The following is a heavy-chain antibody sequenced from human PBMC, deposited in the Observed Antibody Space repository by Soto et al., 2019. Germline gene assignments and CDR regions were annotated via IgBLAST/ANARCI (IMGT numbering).Heavy chain of an antibody. CDR3: ARDQGVRVVINSNWCYP. CDR2: ISAYNGNT. D-gene: IGHD2-21*01. Sequence: ASVKVSCKASGYTFSRYGIMWVRQAPGQGLEWMGWISAYNGNTNSAEKPRGRLTMTTDASTTTAYMELRSMRSDDTAIYYCARDQGVRVVINSNWCYPWGQGTLVTVAS. J-gene: IGHJ5*02. V-gene: IGHV1-18*01. CDR1: GYTFSRYG.